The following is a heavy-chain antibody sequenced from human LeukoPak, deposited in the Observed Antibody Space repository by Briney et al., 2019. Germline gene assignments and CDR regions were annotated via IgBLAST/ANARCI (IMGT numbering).Heavy chain of an antibody. D-gene: IGHD2-8*01. CDR3: ARAIVLMTK. Sequence: SETLSLTCTVSGGSISSSSYYWGWIRQPPGKGLEWIGSIYYSGSTYYNPSLKRRVTISVDTSTTQFSLKMSSVTAADTAVYYCARAIVLMTKWGQGTLVTVSS. CDR1: GGSISSSSYY. CDR2: IYYSGST. J-gene: IGHJ4*02. V-gene: IGHV4-39*07.